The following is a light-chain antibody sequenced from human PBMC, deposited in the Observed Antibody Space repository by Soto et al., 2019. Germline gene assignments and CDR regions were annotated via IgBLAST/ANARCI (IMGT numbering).Light chain of an antibody. CDR1: SSDVGAYKY. V-gene: IGLV2-14*01. CDR2: EVI. J-gene: IGLJ2*01. CDR3: STYTSASTS. Sequence: QSVLTQPRSVSGSPGQSVTISCTGTSSDVGAYKYVSWYQHYPGEAPKVMIYEVIKRPSGISPRFSGSKAGNTASLTISGLQADDEADYFCSTYTSASTSFGGGTKLTVL.